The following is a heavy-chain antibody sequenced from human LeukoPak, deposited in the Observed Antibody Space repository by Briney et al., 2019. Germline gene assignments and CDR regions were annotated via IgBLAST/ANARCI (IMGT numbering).Heavy chain of an antibody. J-gene: IGHJ6*02. V-gene: IGHV4-61*01. CDR1: GGSVSSGSYY. CDR3: ARDNPKNYYGMDV. Sequence: SETLSLTCTVSGGSVSSGSYYWSWIRQPPGKGLEWIGYIYYSGSTNYNPSLKGRVTISVDTSMNQFSLKLSSVTAADTAVYYCARDNPKNYYGMDVWGQGTTVTVSS. CDR2: IYYSGST.